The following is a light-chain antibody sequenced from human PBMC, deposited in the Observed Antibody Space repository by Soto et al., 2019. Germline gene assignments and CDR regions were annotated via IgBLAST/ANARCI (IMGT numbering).Light chain of an antibody. CDR1: QGVNSN. CDR2: GVS. V-gene: IGKV3D-15*01. J-gene: IGKJ1*01. Sequence: ETVITQSPSTLSVSPGERATLYCRASQGVNSNLAWYQQKLGQSPRLLIFGVSSRATDIPDRFSGSGSGTDFTLTINRLEPEDFAVYYCQQYSISSTFGQGTKVDIK. CDR3: QQYSISST.